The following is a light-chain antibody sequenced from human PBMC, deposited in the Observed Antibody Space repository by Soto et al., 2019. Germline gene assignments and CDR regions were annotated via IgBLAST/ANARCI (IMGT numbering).Light chain of an antibody. V-gene: IGKV1-39*01. CDR1: QTISDF. J-gene: IGKJ1*01. CDR3: QQSFSTPRT. Sequence: DIQMTQSPSSLSASLGDRVTITCRASQTISDFLNWYQHKPEKAPKLLIYAASSLQGGVPSRFSGSGSGTNFTLTISGLQSEDLATYFCQQSFSTPRTFGQGTKVDIK. CDR2: AAS.